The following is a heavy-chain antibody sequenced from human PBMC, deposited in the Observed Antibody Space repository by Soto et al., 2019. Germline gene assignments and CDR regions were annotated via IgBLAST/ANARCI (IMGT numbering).Heavy chain of an antibody. V-gene: IGHV3-74*01. D-gene: IGHD6-6*01. Sequence: EVQLVESGGGLVQSGGSLRLSCAASGFTFRRYWMHWVRQASGKGLVWVSRINGDGSSTSYADSVKGRFTISRDNAENTLYLQMNSLRAEDTAVYYCVSLVERSDIAFDIWGQGTMVTVSS. CDR1: GFTFRRYW. CDR2: INGDGSST. CDR3: VSLVERSDIAFDI. J-gene: IGHJ3*02.